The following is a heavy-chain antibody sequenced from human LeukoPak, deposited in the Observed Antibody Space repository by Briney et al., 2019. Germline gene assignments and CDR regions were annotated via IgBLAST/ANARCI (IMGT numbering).Heavy chain of an antibody. Sequence: GEPLKISCKGSGYSFTSYWIGWVRQMPGKGLEWMGIIYPGDSDTRYSPSFQGQVTISADKSISTAYLQWSSLKASDTAMYYCARLPYIAAAGTNYYYGMDVWGQGTTVTVSS. CDR3: ARLPYIAAAGTNYYYGMDV. V-gene: IGHV5-51*01. J-gene: IGHJ6*02. CDR2: IYPGDSDT. CDR1: GYSFTSYW. D-gene: IGHD6-13*01.